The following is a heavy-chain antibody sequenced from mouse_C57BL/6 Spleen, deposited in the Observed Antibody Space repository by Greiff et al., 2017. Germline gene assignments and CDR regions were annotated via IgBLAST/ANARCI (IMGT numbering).Heavy chain of an antibody. Sequence: VQLKESVAELVRPGASVKLSCTASGFNIKNTYMHWVKQRPEQGLEWIGRIDPANGNTKYAPKFKGKATITADTSSNTAYLQLSSLTSEDTAVYYCAICTTVVAPYFDYWGQGTTLTVSS. D-gene: IGHD1-1*01. CDR2: IDPANGNT. V-gene: IGHV14-3*01. CDR3: AICTTVVAPYFDY. CDR1: GFNIKNTY. J-gene: IGHJ2*01.